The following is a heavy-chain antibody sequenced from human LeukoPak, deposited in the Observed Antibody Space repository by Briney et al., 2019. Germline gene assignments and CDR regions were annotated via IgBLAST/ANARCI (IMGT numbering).Heavy chain of an antibody. Sequence: PGGSLSLSCAASGLTFSSYARSWVRQAPGKGLEWVSAISGSGGSTYYADSVKGRFTISRDNSKNTLYLQMNSLRAEDTAVYYCAKVRAAGNYMDVWGKGTTVTVSS. CDR1: GLTFSSYA. J-gene: IGHJ6*03. V-gene: IGHV3-23*01. D-gene: IGHD6-13*01. CDR2: ISGSGGST. CDR3: AKVRAAGNYMDV.